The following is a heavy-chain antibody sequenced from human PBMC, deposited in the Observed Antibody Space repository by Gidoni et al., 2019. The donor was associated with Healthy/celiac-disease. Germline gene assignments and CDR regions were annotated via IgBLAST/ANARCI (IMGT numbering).Heavy chain of an antibody. CDR3: ARDVGSYYFYYMDV. CDR1: GFTFSSYG. Sequence: QVQLVESGGGVVQPGRSLRLSCAASGFTFSSYGMHWVRQAPGKGLEWVAVIWYDGSNKYYADSVKGRFTISRDNSKNTLYLQMNSLRAEDTAVYYCARDVGSYYFYYMDVWGKGTTVTVSS. J-gene: IGHJ6*03. D-gene: IGHD2-15*01. V-gene: IGHV3-33*08. CDR2: IWYDGSNK.